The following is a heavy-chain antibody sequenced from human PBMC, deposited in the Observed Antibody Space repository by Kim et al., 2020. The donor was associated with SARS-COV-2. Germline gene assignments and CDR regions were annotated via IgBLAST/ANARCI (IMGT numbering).Heavy chain of an antibody. J-gene: IGHJ5*02. CDR2: IYYSGST. D-gene: IGHD3-3*01. Sequence: SETLSLTCTVSGGSISSGDYYWSWIRQPPGKGLEWIGYIYYSGSTYYNPSLKSRVTISVDTSKNQFSLKLSSVTAADTAVYYCARVPRKRLITIFGVVSWFDPWGQGTLVTVSS. V-gene: IGHV4-30-4*01. CDR1: GGSISSGDYY. CDR3: ARVPRKRLITIFGVVSWFDP.